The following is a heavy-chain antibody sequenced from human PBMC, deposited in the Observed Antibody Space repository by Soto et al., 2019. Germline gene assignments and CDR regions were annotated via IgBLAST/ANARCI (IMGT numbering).Heavy chain of an antibody. CDR3: ARAGITGTQNFDY. CDR2: INHSGST. Sequence: QVQLQQWGAGLLKPSETLSLTCAVYGGSFSGYYWSWIRQPPGKGLEWIGEINHSGSTNYNPSLKSRVTISVDTSKNQFSLKLSSVTAADTAVYYWARAGITGTQNFDYWGQGTLVTVSS. D-gene: IGHD1-20*01. J-gene: IGHJ4*02. V-gene: IGHV4-34*01. CDR1: GGSFSGYY.